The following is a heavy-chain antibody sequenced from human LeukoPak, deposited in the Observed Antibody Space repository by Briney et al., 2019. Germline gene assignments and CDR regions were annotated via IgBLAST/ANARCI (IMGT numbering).Heavy chain of an antibody. D-gene: IGHD5/OR15-5a*01. CDR1: GFTFSSYA. J-gene: IGHJ6*02. V-gene: IGHV3-30-3*01. CDR3: AREKFLRPFEYYYYGMDV. Sequence: PGGSLRLSCAASGFTFSSYAMHWVRQAPGKGLEWVAVISYDGGNKYYAGSVKGRFTISRDNSKNTLYLQMNSLRAEDTAVYYCAREKFLRPFEYYYYGMDVWGQGTTVTVSS. CDR2: ISYDGGNK.